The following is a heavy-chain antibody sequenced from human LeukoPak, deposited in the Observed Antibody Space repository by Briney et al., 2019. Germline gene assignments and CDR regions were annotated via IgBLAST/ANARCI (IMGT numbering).Heavy chain of an antibody. CDR1: GYTFTAYY. J-gene: IGHJ4*02. Sequence: SVKVSCKASGYTFTAYYMHWVRQAPGQGPEWMGWINPNTGDTNYAQEFQGRVTMTRDTSITTAYMELSRLGSGDTAVYYCVPTNAWDYFFDYWGQGTLVTVSS. CDR3: VPTNAWDYFFDY. CDR2: INPNTGDT. V-gene: IGHV1-2*02. D-gene: IGHD1-26*01.